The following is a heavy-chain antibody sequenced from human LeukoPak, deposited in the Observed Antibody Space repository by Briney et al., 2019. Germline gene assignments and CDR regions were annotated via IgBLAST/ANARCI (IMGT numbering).Heavy chain of an antibody. CDR2: ISWNSGSI. D-gene: IGHD6-13*01. CDR3: AKVSESYSSSWYYFDY. J-gene: IGHJ4*02. V-gene: IGHV3-9*03. Sequence: GGSLRLSCVASGFTFDDYAMHWVRQAPAKGLEWVSGISWNSGSIGYADSVKGRFTISRDNAKNSLYRQTNSRSAEGMALYYCAKVSESYSSSWYYFDYWGQGTLVTVSS. CDR1: GFTFDDYA.